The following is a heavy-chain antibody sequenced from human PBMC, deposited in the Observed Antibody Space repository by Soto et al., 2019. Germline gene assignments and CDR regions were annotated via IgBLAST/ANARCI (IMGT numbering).Heavy chain of an antibody. CDR2: IYYSGST. V-gene: IGHV4-31*03. CDR1: GGSISSGGYY. CDR3: ARDSSGYFDP. Sequence: SETLSLTCTVSGGSISSGGYYWSWIRQHPGKGLEWIGYIYYSGSTYYNPSLKSRVTISVDTSKNQFSLKLSSVTAADTAVYYCARDSSGYFDPWGQRTLVTVSS. J-gene: IGHJ5*02. D-gene: IGHD3-22*01.